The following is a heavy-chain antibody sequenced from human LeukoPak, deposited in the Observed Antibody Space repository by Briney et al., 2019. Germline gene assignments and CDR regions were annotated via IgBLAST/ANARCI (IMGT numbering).Heavy chain of an antibody. D-gene: IGHD2-15*01. J-gene: IGHJ5*02. CDR2: IYYSGST. V-gene: IGHV4-39*01. CDR3: ARHAFIVVVVAATGFRGWFDP. CDR1: GGSFSGYY. Sequence: SETLSLTCAVYGGSFSGYYWGWIRQPPGKGLEWIGSIYYSGSTYYNPSLKSRVAISVDTSKNQFSLKLSSVTAADTAVYYCARHAFIVVVVAATGFRGWFDPWGQGTLVTVSS.